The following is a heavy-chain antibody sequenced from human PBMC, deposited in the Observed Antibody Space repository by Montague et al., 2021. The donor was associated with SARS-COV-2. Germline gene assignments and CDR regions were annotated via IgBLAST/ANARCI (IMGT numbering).Heavy chain of an antibody. V-gene: IGHV3-7*01. D-gene: IGHD4-17*01. Sequence: SLRLSLSASGFTISSFWMSWVRQAPGKGLEWVANIRQDGSDKYYVDSVRGRFTISRDNAKNSLYLQMSSLRAEDTGVYYCTRDRDYGDYLNWFNPWGQGTLVTVSS. CDR3: TRDRDYGDYLNWFNP. J-gene: IGHJ5*02. CDR1: GFTISSFW. CDR2: IRQDGSDK.